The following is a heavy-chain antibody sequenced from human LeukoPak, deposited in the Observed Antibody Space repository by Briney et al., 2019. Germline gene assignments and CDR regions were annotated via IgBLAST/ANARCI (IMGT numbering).Heavy chain of an antibody. CDR3: ARGSDYGDLTRLNFDY. V-gene: IGHV4-34*01. CDR2: INHSGST. CDR1: GGSFSGYY. J-gene: IGHJ4*02. D-gene: IGHD4-17*01. Sequence: PSETLSLTCAVYGGSFSGYYWSWIRQPPGKGLEWIGEINHSGSTNYNPSLKSRVTISVDTSKNQFSLKLSSVTAADTAVYYCARGSDYGDLTRLNFDYWGQGTLVTVSS.